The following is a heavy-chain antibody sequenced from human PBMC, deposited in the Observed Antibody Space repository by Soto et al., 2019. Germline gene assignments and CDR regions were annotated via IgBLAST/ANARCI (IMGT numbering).Heavy chain of an antibody. J-gene: IGHJ6*03. Sequence: SVKVSCKASGGTFSSYTISWVRQAPGQGLEWMGRIIPILGIANYAQKFQGRVTITADKSTSTAYMELGSLRSEDTAVYYCARDQATVTLGYYYYYMDVWGKGTTVTVSS. V-gene: IGHV1-69*04. D-gene: IGHD4-17*01. CDR1: GGTFSSYT. CDR3: ARDQATVTLGYYYYYMDV. CDR2: IIPILGIA.